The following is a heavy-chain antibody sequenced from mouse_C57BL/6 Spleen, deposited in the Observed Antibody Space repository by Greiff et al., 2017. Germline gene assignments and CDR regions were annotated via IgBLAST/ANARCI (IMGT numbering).Heavy chain of an antibody. V-gene: IGHV14-1*01. CDR1: GFNIKDYY. CDR3: TLIYYDYDGYFDY. D-gene: IGHD2-4*01. CDR2: IDPEDGDT. J-gene: IGHJ2*01. Sequence: EVQLQQSGAELVRPGASVKLSCTASGFNIKDYYMHWVKQRPEQGLEWIGRIDPEDGDTEYAPKFQGKATMTADTSSNTAYLQLSSLTSEDTAVYYCTLIYYDYDGYFDYWGQGTTLTVSS.